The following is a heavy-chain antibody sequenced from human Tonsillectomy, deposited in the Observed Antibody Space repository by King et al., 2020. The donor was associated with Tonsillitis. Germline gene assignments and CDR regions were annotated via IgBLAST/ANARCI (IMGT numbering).Heavy chain of an antibody. D-gene: IGHD2-15*01. CDR3: AGTLYCSCGSCYQSFDY. J-gene: IGHJ4*02. Sequence: HLQLQESGPGLVKPSETLSLTCTVSGGSISSSSYYWGWIRQPPGKGLGWIGSIYYSGSTYYNPSLKSRVTISVDTSKNQFSLKLSSVTAADTAVYYCAGTLYCSCGSCYQSFDYWGQATLVTVSS. CDR2: IYYSGST. V-gene: IGHV4-39*01. CDR1: GGSISSSSYY.